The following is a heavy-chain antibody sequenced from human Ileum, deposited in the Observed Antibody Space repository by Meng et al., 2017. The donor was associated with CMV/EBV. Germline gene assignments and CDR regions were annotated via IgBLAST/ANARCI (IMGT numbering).Heavy chain of an antibody. CDR3: ARSVGGFDY. J-gene: IGHJ4*02. V-gene: IGHV3-74*01. Sequence: GESLKISCAASGFTFSDYWMHWVRQAPGKGLVWVSHINNDGSSATYADSVKGRFTISRDNAKNTVFLQMNGLRAEDTAVYYCARSVGGFDYWGQGTLVTVS. CDR2: INNDGSSA. CDR1: GFTFSDYW. D-gene: IGHD3-16*01.